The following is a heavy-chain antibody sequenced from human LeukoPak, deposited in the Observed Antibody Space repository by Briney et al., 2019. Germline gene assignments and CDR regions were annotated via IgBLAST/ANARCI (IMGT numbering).Heavy chain of an antibody. D-gene: IGHD3-10*01. J-gene: IGHJ1*01. V-gene: IGHV1-8*01. Sequence: GASVKVSCKASGYTFTSYDINWVRHATGQGLEWMGWMNPNSGNTGYAQKFQRRVTMTRNTSISTAYMELSSLRSEDTAVYYCARGLTDGSGSLYFQHWGQGTLVTVSS. CDR1: GYTFTSYD. CDR2: MNPNSGNT. CDR3: ARGLTDGSGSLYFQH.